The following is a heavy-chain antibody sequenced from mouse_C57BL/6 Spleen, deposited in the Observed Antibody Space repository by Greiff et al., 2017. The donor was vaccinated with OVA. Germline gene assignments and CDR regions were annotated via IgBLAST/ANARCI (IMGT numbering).Heavy chain of an antibody. CDR3: ARPGATVVARYFDV. CDR1: GYTFTDYN. Sequence: EVQLQQSGPELVKPGASVKIPCKASGYTFTDYNMDWVKQSHGKSLEWIGDINPNNGGTIYNQKFKGKATLTVDKSSSTAYMELRSLTSEDTAVYYCARPGATVVARYFDVWGTGTTVTVSS. CDR2: INPNNGGT. D-gene: IGHD1-1*01. J-gene: IGHJ1*03. V-gene: IGHV1-18*01.